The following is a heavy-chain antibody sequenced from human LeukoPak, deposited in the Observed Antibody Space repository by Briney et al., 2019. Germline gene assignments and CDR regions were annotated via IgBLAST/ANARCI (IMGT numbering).Heavy chain of an antibody. CDR2: ISPKSGDS. Sequence: GASVKVSCKASGYTFIAYQMHWVRQAPGQGLEWMGWISPKSGDSSYAQKFQGRVTMTRDTSISIAYMELSSLRSDDTAVYYCARDDRSYSTDFWGQGTLVTVSS. V-gene: IGHV1-2*02. D-gene: IGHD3-22*01. CDR1: GYTFIAYQ. CDR3: ARDDRSYSTDF. J-gene: IGHJ4*02.